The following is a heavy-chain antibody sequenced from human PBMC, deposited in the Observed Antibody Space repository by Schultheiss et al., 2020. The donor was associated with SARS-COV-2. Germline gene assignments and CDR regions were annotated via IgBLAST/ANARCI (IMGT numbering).Heavy chain of an antibody. CDR1: GFIFSSYA. Sequence: GESLKISCAASGFIFSSYAMHWVRQAPGKGLDWVAVISYDGSNKYYADSVKGRFTISRDNSKNTLYLQMNSLRAEDTAVYYCARDPGGFGAYYFDYWGQGTLVTVSS. CDR3: ARDPGGFGAYYFDY. D-gene: IGHD3-10*01. V-gene: IGHV3-30*04. CDR2: ISYDGSNK. J-gene: IGHJ4*02.